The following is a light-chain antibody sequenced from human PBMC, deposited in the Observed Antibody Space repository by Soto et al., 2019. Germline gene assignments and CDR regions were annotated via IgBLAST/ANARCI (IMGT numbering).Light chain of an antibody. V-gene: IGLV1-44*01. CDR2: SND. J-gene: IGLJ1*01. CDR3: AAWDDSLNAYHV. CDR1: TSNIGKNT. Sequence: QSVLTQPPPASGTPGQRVTISCSGGTSNIGKNTVNWYQQLPGTAPKLLIYSNDQRPSGVPDRFSGSKSGTSASLAISGLQSEDEADYYCAAWDDSLNAYHVFGTGTKVTVL.